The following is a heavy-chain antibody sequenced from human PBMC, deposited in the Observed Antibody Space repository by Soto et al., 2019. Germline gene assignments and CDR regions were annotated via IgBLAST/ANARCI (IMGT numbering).Heavy chain of an antibody. CDR3: ARDRRAPESYYYSGMDV. J-gene: IGHJ6*02. CDR1: GFTFSSYT. Sequence: QVQLVESGGGVVQPGRSLRLFCAASGFTFSSYTLHWVRQAPGKGLEWVAVISYDGSNKYYADSVKGRFTISRDNSKNTLYLQMNSLRPEDTAVYYCARDRRAPESYYYSGMDVWGQGTTVTVSS. V-gene: IGHV3-30-3*01. CDR2: ISYDGSNK.